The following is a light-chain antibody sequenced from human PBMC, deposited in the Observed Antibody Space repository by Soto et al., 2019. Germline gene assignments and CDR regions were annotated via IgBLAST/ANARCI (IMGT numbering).Light chain of an antibody. Sequence: EIVLTQSPGTLSLSPGERATLSCRASQSVSASFLAWYQQKPGQAPRLLIYGASSRATSIPDRFSGSGSGTDFTLTISRLEPEDAAVYYCQQRGTFGQGTKLEIK. J-gene: IGKJ2*02. CDR2: GAS. V-gene: IGKV3-20*01. CDR1: QSVSASF. CDR3: QQRGT.